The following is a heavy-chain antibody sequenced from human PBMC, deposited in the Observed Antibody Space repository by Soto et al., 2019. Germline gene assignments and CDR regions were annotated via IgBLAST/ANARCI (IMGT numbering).Heavy chain of an antibody. V-gene: IGHV3-7*05. D-gene: IGHD6-19*01. Sequence: GGSLRLSCAAAGFTLSSHWMNWVRQAPGKGLEWVANIKQDGSEKFYVDSVKGRFTISRDNAKNLLYLQMNSLRAEDTAVYYCVAGSGWLPDYWGQGTLVTVSS. J-gene: IGHJ4*02. CDR2: IKQDGSEK. CDR3: VAGSGWLPDY. CDR1: GFTLSSHW.